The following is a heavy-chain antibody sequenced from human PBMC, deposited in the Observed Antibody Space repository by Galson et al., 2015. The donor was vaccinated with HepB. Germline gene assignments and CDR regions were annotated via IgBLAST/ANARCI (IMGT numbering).Heavy chain of an antibody. V-gene: IGHV6-1*01. CDR3: ARVDGYNFVYFDL. Sequence: CAISGDSVSSSSAAWNWIRQSPSRGLEWLGRTYYRSKWYNDHALSVKGRITINPDTSKNQFPLQLNSVTPEDTAVYYCARVDGYNFVYFDLWGRGTLVTVSS. CDR2: TYYRSKWYN. J-gene: IGHJ2*01. D-gene: IGHD5-24*01. CDR1: GDSVSSSSAA.